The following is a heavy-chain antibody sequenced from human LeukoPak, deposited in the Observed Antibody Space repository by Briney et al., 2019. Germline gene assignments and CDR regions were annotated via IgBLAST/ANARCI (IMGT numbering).Heavy chain of an antibody. CDR1: GFTFSRYS. CDR3: VCLGLGGLSLD. D-gene: IGHD3-16*01. CDR2: VNSDGSGT. Sequence: GGSLRLSCAASGFTFSRYSMHWVRQAPGKGLVCVSHVNSDGSGTDYADSVKGRFTISRDNAKNTLYLQMNSLRVEDTAVYYCVCLGLGGLSLDWGQGTLVTVSS. V-gene: IGHV3-74*01. J-gene: IGHJ4*02.